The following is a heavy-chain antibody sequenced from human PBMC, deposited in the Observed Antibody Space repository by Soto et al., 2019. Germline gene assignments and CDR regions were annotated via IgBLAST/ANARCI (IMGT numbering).Heavy chain of an antibody. D-gene: IGHD4-4*01. J-gene: IGHJ4*02. CDR2: IWYDETKK. Sequence: QVQLVESGGGVVQPGRSLRLSCATSGFLFSSYGMHWVRQAPGKGLEWVAMIWYDETKKYYAGSVKGRFTISRDNSNNTVHLEMTSLCVEDTAMYFGARDSARGGFVGVTIVPSIDYWGQGSL. V-gene: IGHV3-33*01. CDR3: ARDSARGGFVGVTIVPSIDY. CDR1: GFLFSSYG.